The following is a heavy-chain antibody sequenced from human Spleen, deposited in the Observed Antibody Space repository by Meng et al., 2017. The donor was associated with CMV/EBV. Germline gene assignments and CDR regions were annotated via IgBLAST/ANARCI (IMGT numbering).Heavy chain of an antibody. CDR3: ARGVVVPAANLWFDP. D-gene: IGHD2-2*01. V-gene: IGHV1-69*05. J-gene: IGHJ5*02. CDR1: GRTFSSLA. CDR2: IIPMFGTP. Sequence: SGRTFSSLAISWVRQAPGQGLEWMGGIIPMFGTPDYARKFQGRVTITTGEITTTAHMELRGLTSEDTAVYYCARGVVVPAANLWFDPWGQGTLVTVSS.